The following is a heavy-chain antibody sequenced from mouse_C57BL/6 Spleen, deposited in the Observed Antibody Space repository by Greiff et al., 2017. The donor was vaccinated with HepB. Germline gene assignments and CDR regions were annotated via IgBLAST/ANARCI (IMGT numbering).Heavy chain of an antibody. D-gene: IGHD2-1*01. J-gene: IGHJ2*01. CDR1: GYAFSSSW. CDR2: IYPGDGDT. V-gene: IGHV1-82*01. Sequence: VQLQQSGAELVRPGASVTLSCKASGYAFSSSWMNWVKQRPGKGLEWIGRIYPGDGDTNYNGKFKGKATLTADKSSSTAYMQLSSLTSEDSAVYFCARSLYGNYDYWGQGTTLTVSS. CDR3: ARSLYGNYDY.